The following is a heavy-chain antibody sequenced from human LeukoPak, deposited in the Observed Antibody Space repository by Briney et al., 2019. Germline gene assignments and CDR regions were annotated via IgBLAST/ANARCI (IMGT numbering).Heavy chain of an antibody. CDR3: ATESTPYYYGSRSRTYGMDV. CDR2: FDPEDGET. V-gene: IGHV1-24*01. Sequence: ASVKVSCKVSGYTLTGLSMHWVRQAPGKGLEWMGGFDPEDGETIYAQKFQGRVTMTEDTSTDTAYMELSSLRSEDTAVYYCATESTPYYYGSRSRTYGMDVWGKGTTVTVSS. J-gene: IGHJ6*04. D-gene: IGHD3-10*01. CDR1: GYTLTGLS.